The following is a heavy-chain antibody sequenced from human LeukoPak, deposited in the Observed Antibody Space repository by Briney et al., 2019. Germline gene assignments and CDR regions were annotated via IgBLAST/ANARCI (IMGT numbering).Heavy chain of an antibody. CDR1: GGSISSYY. CDR3: ARAGYSSGWYGT. D-gene: IGHD6-19*01. V-gene: IGHV4-59*01. CDR2: IYYSGST. J-gene: IGHJ4*02. Sequence: NPSETLSLTCTVSGGSISSYYWSWIRQPPGKGLEWIGYIYYSGSTNYNPSLKSRVTISVDTSKNQFSLKLSSVTAADTAVYYCARAGYSSGWYGTWGQGTLVTVSS.